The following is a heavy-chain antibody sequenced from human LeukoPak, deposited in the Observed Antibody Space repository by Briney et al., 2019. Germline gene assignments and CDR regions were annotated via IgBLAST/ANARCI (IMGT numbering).Heavy chain of an antibody. CDR2: IYTTGST. Sequence: SETLSLTCSVSGASISSGSYFWTWIQQPAGKGLEWIGRIYTTGSTNYNPSLTSRVTISMDASKNQFSLNLSSVTAADTAVYYCATSPYYFYMDVWGKGTSVIVSS. CDR1: GASISSGSYF. J-gene: IGHJ6*03. CDR3: ATSPYYFYMDV. V-gene: IGHV4-61*02.